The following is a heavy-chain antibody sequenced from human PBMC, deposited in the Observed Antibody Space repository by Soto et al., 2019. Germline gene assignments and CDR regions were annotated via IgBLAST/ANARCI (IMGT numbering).Heavy chain of an antibody. J-gene: IGHJ4*02. CDR1: GYTFASYG. V-gene: IGHV1-8*01. Sequence: ASVKVSCKASGYTFASYGINWVRQATGQGLEWMGWMNPNSGNTGYAQKFQGRVTMTRNTSISTAYMELSSLRSEDTAVYYCARAFDYYGSGSYYNPFDYWGQGTLVTVSS. CDR3: ARAFDYYGSGSYYNPFDY. CDR2: MNPNSGNT. D-gene: IGHD3-10*01.